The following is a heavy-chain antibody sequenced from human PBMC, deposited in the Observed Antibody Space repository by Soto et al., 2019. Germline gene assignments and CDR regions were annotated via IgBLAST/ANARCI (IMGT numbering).Heavy chain of an antibody. Sequence: QVQLLQSGTEVKKPGASVKVSCKASGYTFTAYYIHWVRQAPGQGLEWMGWIIPDSGATKYTQKCQGRVTMTSEATINTAFLEVSRLRFDDTAVYFCARGDRISRFGVRNWLDPWGQGTLVTVSS. CDR2: IIPDSGAT. J-gene: IGHJ5*02. V-gene: IGHV1-2*02. D-gene: IGHD3-3*01. CDR1: GYTFTAYY. CDR3: ARGDRISRFGVRNWLDP.